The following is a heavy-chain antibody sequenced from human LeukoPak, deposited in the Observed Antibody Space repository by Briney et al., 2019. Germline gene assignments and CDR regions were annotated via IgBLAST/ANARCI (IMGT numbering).Heavy chain of an antibody. Sequence: GGSLRLSCEASGFTFSDFWMTWVRQAPGKGPEWMANINQDGSVTSYVGSVEGRLTISRDNAKNSLFLQMDSLRAEDTALYYCGRDRTKDSIDYWGQGTLVTVSS. CDR1: GFTFSDFW. J-gene: IGHJ4*02. D-gene: IGHD2-15*01. CDR3: GRDRTKDSIDY. CDR2: INQDGSVT. V-gene: IGHV3-7*01.